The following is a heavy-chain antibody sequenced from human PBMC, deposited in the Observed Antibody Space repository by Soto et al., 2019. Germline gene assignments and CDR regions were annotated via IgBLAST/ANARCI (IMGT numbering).Heavy chain of an antibody. CDR2: IVVGSGNT. CDR3: AADSTTYGMDV. CDR1: GFSFTSAV. J-gene: IGHJ6*02. D-gene: IGHD1-26*01. V-gene: IGHV1-58*02. Sequence: KLSCKASGFSFTSAVMQWGRQARGQRLEWIGWIVVGSGNTNYAQKFQERVTITRDMSTSTAYMELSSLRSEDTAVYYCAADSTTYGMDVWGQGTTVTVSS.